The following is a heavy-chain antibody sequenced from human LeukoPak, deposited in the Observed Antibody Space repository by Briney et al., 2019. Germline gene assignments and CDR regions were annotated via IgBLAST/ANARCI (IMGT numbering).Heavy chain of an antibody. CDR3: ARRYASGTSDWFDP. V-gene: IGHV4-59*08. D-gene: IGHD3-10*01. Sequence: SETLPLTCTVSGGSISSYYWNWIRQPPGKGLEWIGYIHYSESTNYNPSLKSRVTISVDTSKNQFSLKLSSVTAADTAVYYCARRYASGTSDWFDPWGQGTLVTVSS. CDR1: GGSISSYY. J-gene: IGHJ5*02. CDR2: IHYSEST.